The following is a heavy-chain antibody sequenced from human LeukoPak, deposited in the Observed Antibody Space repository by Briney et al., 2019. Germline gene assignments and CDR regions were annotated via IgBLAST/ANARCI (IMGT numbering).Heavy chain of an antibody. Sequence: AGSLRLSCAASGFTFSSYSMNWVRQAPGKGLEWVSYISSSGSTMYYADSVKGRFTISRDNAKNSLSLQMNSLRAEDTAVYYCARSPAGANYYLDVWGKGTTVTISS. V-gene: IGHV3-48*04. CDR2: ISSSGSTM. J-gene: IGHJ6*03. CDR1: GFTFSSYS. D-gene: IGHD1-14*01. CDR3: ARSPAGANYYLDV.